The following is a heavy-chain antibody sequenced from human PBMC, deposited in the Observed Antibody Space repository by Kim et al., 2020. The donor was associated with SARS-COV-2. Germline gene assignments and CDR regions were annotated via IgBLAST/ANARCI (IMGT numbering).Heavy chain of an antibody. Sequence: SETLSLTCTVSGGSISSGGYYWSWIRQHPGKGLEWIGYIYYSGSTYYNPSLKSRVTISVDTSKNQFSLKLSSVTAADTAVYYCARDRVLFYGSGRGFDPWGQGTLVTVSS. CDR1: GGSISSGGYY. V-gene: IGHV4-31*03. CDR2: IYYSGST. CDR3: ARDRVLFYGSGRGFDP. D-gene: IGHD3-10*01. J-gene: IGHJ5*02.